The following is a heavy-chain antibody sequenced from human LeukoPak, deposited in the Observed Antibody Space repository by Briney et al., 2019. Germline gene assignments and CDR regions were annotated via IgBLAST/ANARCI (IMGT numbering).Heavy chain of an antibody. V-gene: IGHV3-66*01. CDR3: ARDGPRAGRGVIFEN. D-gene: IGHD3-10*01. J-gene: IGHJ4*02. CDR2: VYSGGST. Sequence: PGGSLRLSCAASGFTVSSNYMSWVRQAPGKGREWVSVVYSGGSTYYADSVKGRFTISRDNSQNTLYLQMNSLRAEDTAVYYCARDGPRAGRGVIFENWGQGTLVTVSS. CDR1: GFTVSSNY.